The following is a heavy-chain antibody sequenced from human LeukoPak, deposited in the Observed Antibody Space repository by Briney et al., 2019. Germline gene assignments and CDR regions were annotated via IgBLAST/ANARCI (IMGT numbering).Heavy chain of an antibody. D-gene: IGHD1-26*01. CDR3: ARVPPSGSYDYFDY. Sequence: SVKVSCKASGGTFSSYAISWVRQAPGQGLEWMGRIIPILGIANYAQKFQGRVTITADKSTSTAYMELSSLRSEDTAVYYCARVPPSGSYDYFDYWGRGTLVTVSS. CDR1: GGTFSSYA. CDR2: IIPILGIA. V-gene: IGHV1-69*04. J-gene: IGHJ4*02.